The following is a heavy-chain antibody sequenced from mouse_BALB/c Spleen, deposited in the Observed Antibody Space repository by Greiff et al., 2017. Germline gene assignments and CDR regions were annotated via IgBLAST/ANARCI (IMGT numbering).Heavy chain of an antibody. D-gene: IGHD2-2*01. CDR3: ARERGYENAMDY. Sequence: EVKLVESGGGLVKPGGSLKLSCAASGFTFSDYYMYWVRQTPEKRLEWVATISDGGSYTYYPDSVKGRFTISRDNAKNNLYLQMSSLKSEDTAMYYSARERGYENAMDYWGQGTSVTVSS. V-gene: IGHV5-4*02. J-gene: IGHJ4*01. CDR2: ISDGGSYT. CDR1: GFTFSDYY.